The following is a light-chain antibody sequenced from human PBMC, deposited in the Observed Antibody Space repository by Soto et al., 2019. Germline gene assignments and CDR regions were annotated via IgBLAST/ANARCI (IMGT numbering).Light chain of an antibody. J-gene: IGKJ2*01. CDR3: QQYYYLLYL. CDR1: QGISKD. Sequence: DILMTQSPSSLSASVGDRVTITCQASQGISKDLNWYQQEPGKAPKLLIYVASNLETGVPSRFSGTQSETNFTCTISSMQAEDIATYHCQQYYYLLYLFGQGTKLE. V-gene: IGKV1-33*01. CDR2: VAS.